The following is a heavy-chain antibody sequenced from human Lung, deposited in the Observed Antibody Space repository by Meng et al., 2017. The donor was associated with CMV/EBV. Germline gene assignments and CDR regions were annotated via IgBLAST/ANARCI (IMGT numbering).Heavy chain of an antibody. J-gene: IGHJ6*02. CDR1: GASISINTYF. CDR3: ARIFPSDYYKYDMDV. D-gene: IGHD3-3*01. Sequence: SETLSLTCTVSGASISINTYFWDWIRQPPGKGLEWIGSISYGGSTYYNSSLKSRVRISLDTSESQLTLKLSSVTAADTAVYYCARIFPSDYYKYDMDVWGQGXTVTVSS. CDR2: ISYGGST. V-gene: IGHV4-39*06.